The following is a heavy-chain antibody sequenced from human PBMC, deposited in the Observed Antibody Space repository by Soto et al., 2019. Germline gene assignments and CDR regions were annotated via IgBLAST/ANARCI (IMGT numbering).Heavy chain of an antibody. CDR2: IKSKTDGGTT. Sequence: EVQLVESGGGLVKPGGYLRLSCAASGFTFSNAWMSWVRQAPGKGLEWVGRIKSKTDGGTTDYAAPVKGRFTISRDDSKNTLYLQMNSLKIEDTAVYYCTTGSSSGPTVYWGQGTLVTVSS. CDR3: TTGSSSGPTVY. D-gene: IGHD3-22*01. V-gene: IGHV3-15*01. J-gene: IGHJ4*02. CDR1: GFTFSNAW.